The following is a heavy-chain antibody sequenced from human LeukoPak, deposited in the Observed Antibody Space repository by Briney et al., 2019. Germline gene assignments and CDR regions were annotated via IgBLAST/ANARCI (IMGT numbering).Heavy chain of an antibody. V-gene: IGHV4-39*01. D-gene: IGHD3-10*01. CDR2: INYSGST. Sequence: SETLSLTCTVSGGSVSSTTYFWSWMRQPPGKGLEWIASINYSGSTYYNPSLKSRVSISVDTSDNQFSLKLSSVTAADTAVYYCARYVVYGSGKYYFDYWGQGTLVTVSS. J-gene: IGHJ4*02. CDR3: ARYVVYGSGKYYFDY. CDR1: GGSVSSTTYF.